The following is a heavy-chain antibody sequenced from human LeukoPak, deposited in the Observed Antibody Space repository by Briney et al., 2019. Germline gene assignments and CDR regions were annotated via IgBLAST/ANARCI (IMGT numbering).Heavy chain of an antibody. CDR3: ATTGEYQLLGWFDP. Sequence: GGSLRLSCAASGFTFSSYAMHWVRQAPGKGLEWVAVISYDGSNKYYADSVKGRFTISRDNSKNTLYLQMNSLRAEDTAVYYCATTGEYQLLGWFDPWGQGTLVTVSS. J-gene: IGHJ5*02. CDR1: GFTFSSYA. V-gene: IGHV3-30-3*01. D-gene: IGHD2-2*01. CDR2: ISYDGSNK.